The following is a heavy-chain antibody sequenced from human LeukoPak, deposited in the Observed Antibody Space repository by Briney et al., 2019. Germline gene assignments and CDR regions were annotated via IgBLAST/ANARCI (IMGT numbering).Heavy chain of an antibody. CDR2: IYYSGST. V-gene: IGHV4-39*01. D-gene: IGHD3-22*01. CDR3: ASLRGDYYDSSGYLDY. CDR1: GGSISSSSYY. J-gene: IGHJ4*02. Sequence: PSETLSPTCTVSGGSISSSSYYWGWIRQPPGKGLEWIGSIYYSGSTYYNPSLKSRVTISVDTSKNQFSLKLSSVTAADTAVYYCASLRGDYYDSSGYLDYWGQGTLVTVSS.